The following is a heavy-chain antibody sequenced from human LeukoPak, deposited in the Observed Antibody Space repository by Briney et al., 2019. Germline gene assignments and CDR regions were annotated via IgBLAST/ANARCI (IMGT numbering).Heavy chain of an antibody. CDR3: TRMTTGHDY. J-gene: IGHJ4*02. CDR2: INHSGYT. CDR1: GVSFNDYY. V-gene: IGHV4-34*01. D-gene: IGHD1-14*01. Sequence: SETLSLTCAVSGVSFNDYYWSWVRQSPGTGLEWIGEINHSGYTNDSPSLKSRVTISIDTSRKQFSLNLRSVTVADTAVYYCTRMTTGHDYWGQGTLVTVSS.